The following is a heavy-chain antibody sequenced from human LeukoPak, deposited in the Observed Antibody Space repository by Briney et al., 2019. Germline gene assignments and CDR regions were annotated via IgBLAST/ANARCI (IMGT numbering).Heavy chain of an antibody. V-gene: IGHV4-39*07. Sequence: SETLSLTCTVSGGSISSSSYYWGWIRQPPGKGLEWIGSIYYSGSTYYNPSLKSRVTISVDTSKNQFSLKLSSVTAADTAVYYCARDSGLFFLFFDYWGQGTLVTVSS. J-gene: IGHJ4*02. CDR3: ARDSGLFFLFFDY. CDR1: GGSISSSSYY. CDR2: IYYSGST. D-gene: IGHD3-22*01.